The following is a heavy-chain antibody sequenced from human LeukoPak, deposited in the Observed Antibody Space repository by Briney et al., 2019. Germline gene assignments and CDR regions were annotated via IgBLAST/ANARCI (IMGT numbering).Heavy chain of an antibody. J-gene: IGHJ4*02. CDR2: IWYDGSNK. CDR3: AREVLSGYSSGWYRGFDY. V-gene: IGHV3-33*01. Sequence: GGSLRLSCAASGFTFSSYGTHWVRQAPGKGLEWVAVIWYDGSNKYYADSVKGRFTISRDNSKNTLYLQMNSLRAEDTAVYYCAREVLSGYSSGWYRGFDYWGQGTLVTVSS. CDR1: GFTFSSYG. D-gene: IGHD6-19*01.